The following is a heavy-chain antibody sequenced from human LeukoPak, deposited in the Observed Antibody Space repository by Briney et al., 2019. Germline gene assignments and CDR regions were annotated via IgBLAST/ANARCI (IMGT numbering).Heavy chain of an antibody. CDR2: IIPIFGTA. V-gene: IGHV1-69*13. CDR3: ARDVLYQTYYYDSSGYYPEPFDY. Sequence: SVKVSCKASGGTFISYAISWVRQAPGQGLEWMGGIIPIFGTANYAQKFQGRVTITADESTSTAYMELSSLRSEDTAVYYCARDVLYQTYYYDSSGYYPEPFDYWGQGTLVTVSS. CDR1: GGTFISYA. J-gene: IGHJ4*02. D-gene: IGHD3-22*01.